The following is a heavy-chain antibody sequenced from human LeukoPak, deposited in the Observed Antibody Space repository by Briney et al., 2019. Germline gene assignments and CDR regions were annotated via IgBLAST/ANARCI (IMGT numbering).Heavy chain of an antibody. V-gene: IGHV3-30*03. CDR2: ISYDGSNK. D-gene: IGHD4-23*01. Sequence: GRSLRLSCAASGSTFSSYGMHWVRHAPGKGLEWVAVISYDGSNKYYAESVKGRFTISRDNSKNTLNLQMNSLTTGDTAVYYCARAGGKYYHAEYFQYWGPGTLVTVSS. CDR3: ARAGGKYYHAEYFQY. J-gene: IGHJ1*01. CDR1: GSTFSSYG.